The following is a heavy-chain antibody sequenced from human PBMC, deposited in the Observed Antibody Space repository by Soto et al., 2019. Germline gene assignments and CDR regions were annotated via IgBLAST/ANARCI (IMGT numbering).Heavy chain of an antibody. D-gene: IGHD3-3*01. J-gene: IGHJ6*02. CDR1: GYSFTSYW. CDR2: IDPSDSYT. V-gene: IGHV5-10-1*03. CDR3: ARYPNLEWLLYVYYYGMDV. Sequence: EVQLVQSGAEVKKPGESLRISCKGSGYSFTSYWISWVRQMPGKGLEWMGRIDPSDSYTNYSPSFQGHVTTSADKSISTAYLQWSSLKASDTAMYYCARYPNLEWLLYVYYYGMDVWGQGTTVTVSS.